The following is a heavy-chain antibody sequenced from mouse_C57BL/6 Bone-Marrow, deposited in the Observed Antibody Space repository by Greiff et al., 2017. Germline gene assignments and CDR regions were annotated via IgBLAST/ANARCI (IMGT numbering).Heavy chain of an antibody. CDR1: GFSLSTSGMG. CDR3: ARCYDYDGAWFAY. CDR2: IYWDDDK. D-gene: IGHD2-4*01. J-gene: IGHJ3*01. V-gene: IGHV8-12*01. Sequence: QVQLKESGPGILQSSQTLSLTCSFSGFSLSTSGMGVSWIRQPSGKGLEWLAHIYWDDDKRYNPSLKSRLTISKDTSRNQVFLKITSVDTADTATYYCARCYDYDGAWFAYWGQGTLVTVSA.